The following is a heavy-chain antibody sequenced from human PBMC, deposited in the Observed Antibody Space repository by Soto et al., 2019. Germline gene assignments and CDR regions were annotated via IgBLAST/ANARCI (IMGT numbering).Heavy chain of an antibody. CDR3: ARDLLAAAGPGPNYYMDV. D-gene: IGHD6-13*01. Sequence: QVQLVESGGGVVQPGRSLRLSCAASGFTFSSYGMHWVRQAPGKGLEWVAVIWYDGSNKYYADSVKGRFTISRDNSKNTLYLQMNSLRAEDTAVYYCARDLLAAAGPGPNYYMDVWGKGTTVTVSS. J-gene: IGHJ6*03. CDR1: GFTFSSYG. CDR2: IWYDGSNK. V-gene: IGHV3-33*01.